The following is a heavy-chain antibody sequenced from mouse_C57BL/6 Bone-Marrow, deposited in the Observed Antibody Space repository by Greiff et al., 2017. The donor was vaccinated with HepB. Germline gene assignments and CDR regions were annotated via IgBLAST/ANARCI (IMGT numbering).Heavy chain of an antibody. Sequence: EVQGVESGGGLVKPGGSLKLSCAASGFTFSSYAMSWVRQTPEKRLEWVATISDGGSYTYYPDNVKGRFTISRDNAKNNLYLQMSHLKSEDTAMYYCARRLITTVVFDYWGQGTTLTVSS. V-gene: IGHV5-4*01. D-gene: IGHD1-1*01. J-gene: IGHJ2*01. CDR1: GFTFSSYA. CDR3: ARRLITTVVFDY. CDR2: ISDGGSYT.